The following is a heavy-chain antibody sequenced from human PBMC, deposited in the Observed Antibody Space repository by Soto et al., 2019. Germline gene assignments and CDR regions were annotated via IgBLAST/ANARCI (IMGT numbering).Heavy chain of an antibody. J-gene: IGHJ5*02. Sequence: GASVKVSCKASGYTFTSYGITWVRQAPGQGLEWMGWISAYNGDTNYAQKVQGRVTMTTDTSKSTVYIELKSLKSGDTAVYFCAREQEDSTSGLYGFDLWGQGTLVTVSS. CDR2: ISAYNGDT. V-gene: IGHV1-18*04. CDR3: AREQEDSTSGLYGFDL. CDR1: GYTFTSYG. D-gene: IGHD6-6*01.